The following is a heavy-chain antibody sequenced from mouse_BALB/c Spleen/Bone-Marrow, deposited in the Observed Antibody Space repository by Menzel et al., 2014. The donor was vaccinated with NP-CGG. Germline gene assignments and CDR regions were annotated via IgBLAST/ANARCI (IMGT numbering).Heavy chain of an antibody. J-gene: IGHJ3*01. V-gene: IGHV14-3*02. CDR2: IDPANGNT. CDR1: GFNIKDTY. CDR3: ASYYSVSSLFAY. D-gene: IGHD1-1*01. Sequence: VQLQQSGAELVKPGASVKLSCTASGFNIKDTYMHWVKQRPEQGLEWIGRIDPANGNTKYDPKLQGKATITADTSSNTASLQLSSLTSEDTAVYYCASYYSVSSLFAYGGQGTLVTVSA.